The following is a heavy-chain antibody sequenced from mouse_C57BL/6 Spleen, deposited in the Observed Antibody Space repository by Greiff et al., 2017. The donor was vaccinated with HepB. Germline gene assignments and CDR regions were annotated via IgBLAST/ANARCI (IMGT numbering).Heavy chain of an antibody. CDR3: ARLPIYYDYPYYFDY. V-gene: IGHV14-2*01. D-gene: IGHD2-4*01. Sequence: EVQLQQSGAELVKPGASVKLSCTASGFNIKDYYMHWVKQRTEQGLEWIGRIDPEDGETKYAPKFQGKATIKADTASTTASLQLSSLKSEDTAVYYCARLPIYYDYPYYFDYWGQGTTLTVSS. CDR2: IDPEDGET. J-gene: IGHJ2*01. CDR1: GFNIKDYY.